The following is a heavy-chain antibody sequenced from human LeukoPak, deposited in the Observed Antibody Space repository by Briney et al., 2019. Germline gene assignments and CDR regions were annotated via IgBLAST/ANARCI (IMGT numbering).Heavy chain of an antibody. J-gene: IGHJ4*02. Sequence: PSETLSLTCAVYGGSFSGYYWSWIRQPPGKGLEWIGEIKNSGSTNYNPSLKSRVTISVEPSKNQFSLKLSSVAAADTAVYYCARMGTVTTSLDYWGQGTLVTVSS. V-gene: IGHV4-34*01. D-gene: IGHD4-17*01. CDR1: GGSFSGYY. CDR2: IKNSGST. CDR3: ARMGTVTTSLDY.